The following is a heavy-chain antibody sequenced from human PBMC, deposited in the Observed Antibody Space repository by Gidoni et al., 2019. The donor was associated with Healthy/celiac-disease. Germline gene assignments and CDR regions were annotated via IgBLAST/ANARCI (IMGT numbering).Heavy chain of an antibody. D-gene: IGHD2-15*01. J-gene: IGHJ4*02. V-gene: IGHV1-69*02. CDR3: ASRGNPPDRYYFDY. Sequence: QVQLVQSGAEVKKPGSSVKVSCKASGGTFSSYTISWVRQAPGQGLEWMGRIIPILGIANYAQKFQGRVTITADKSTSTAYMELSSLRSEDTAVYYCASRGNPPDRYYFDYWGQGTLVTVSS. CDR1: GGTFSSYT. CDR2: IIPILGIA.